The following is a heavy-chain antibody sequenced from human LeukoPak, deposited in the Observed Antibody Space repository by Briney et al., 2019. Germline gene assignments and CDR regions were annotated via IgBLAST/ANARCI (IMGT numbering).Heavy chain of an antibody. Sequence: SETLSLTCTVSGGSMSGFFWSWIRQPPGKGLEWIGYIYYSGSTNYNPSLKSRVTISVDTSKNQFSLKLSSVTAADTAVYYCARHESGWFETWGQGTLVTVSS. CDR2: IYYSGST. D-gene: IGHD7-27*01. J-gene: IGHJ5*02. V-gene: IGHV4-59*01. CDR3: ARHESGWFET. CDR1: GGSMSGFF.